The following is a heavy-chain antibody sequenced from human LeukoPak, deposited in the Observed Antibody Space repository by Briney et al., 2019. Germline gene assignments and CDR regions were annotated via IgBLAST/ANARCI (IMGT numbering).Heavy chain of an antibody. Sequence: GGSLRLSCAASGFTFSSYEMRWVRQAPGKGLEWISYMSRSGSTIYYADSVKGRFTISRGNAKNSLYLQMNSLRAEDTAVYYCARVGHYDILTGYYRYYYYYMDVWGKGTTVTVSS. V-gene: IGHV3-48*03. J-gene: IGHJ6*03. CDR2: MSRSGSTI. CDR1: GFTFSSYE. CDR3: ARVGHYDILTGYYRYYYYYMDV. D-gene: IGHD3-9*01.